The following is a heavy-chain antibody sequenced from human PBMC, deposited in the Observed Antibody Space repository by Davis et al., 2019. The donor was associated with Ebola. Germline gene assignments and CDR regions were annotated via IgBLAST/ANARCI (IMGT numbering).Heavy chain of an antibody. CDR2: VSNDGSKG. Sequence: GGSLRLSCAASGFTFSNYAMHWVRQAPGKGLEWVARVSNDGSKGSYADSVKGRFTVSRDNSKNTVSLQMNSLRTEDTAVYYCARDLAGGGNGGDWGQGTLVTVSS. J-gene: IGHJ4*02. V-gene: IGHV3-30*04. CDR3: ARDLAGGGNGGD. CDR1: GFTFSNYA. D-gene: IGHD4-23*01.